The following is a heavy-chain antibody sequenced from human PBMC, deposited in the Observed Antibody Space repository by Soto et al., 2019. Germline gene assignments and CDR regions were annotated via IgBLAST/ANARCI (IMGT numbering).Heavy chain of an antibody. D-gene: IGHD7-27*01. J-gene: IGHJ4*02. CDR2: INAYNGNT. V-gene: IGHV1-18*01. CDR1: GYTFTSYG. CDR3: ARDWGNYDFDY. Sequence: ALVKVSCQASGYTFTSYGISWVRPAPGKELAWVGWINAYNGNTNYAQRLQGRVTMTADTSTSTAFMELRSLRSDDTAVYYGARDWGNYDFDYWGQGTLVTVSS.